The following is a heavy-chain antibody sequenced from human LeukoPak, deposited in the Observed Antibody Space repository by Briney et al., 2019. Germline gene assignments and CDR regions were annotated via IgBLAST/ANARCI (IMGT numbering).Heavy chain of an antibody. Sequence: PGGSLRLSCAASGFTFSTYEMNWVRQAPGKGLEWVSYINIRSSIIYYADSVKGPFTISRDNARNSLYLQMNSLRAEDTAVYYCARVLITFGGVIANGAFDIWGQGTMATVSS. V-gene: IGHV3-48*03. J-gene: IGHJ3*02. CDR2: INIRSSII. CDR1: GFTFSTYE. D-gene: IGHD3-16*02. CDR3: ARVLITFGGVIANGAFDI.